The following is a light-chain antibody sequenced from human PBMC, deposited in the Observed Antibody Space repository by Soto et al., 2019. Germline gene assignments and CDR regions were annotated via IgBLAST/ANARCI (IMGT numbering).Light chain of an antibody. CDR3: KQDKRYSDE. CDR2: KAS. J-gene: IGKJ1*01. V-gene: IGKV1-5*03. Sequence: DIHVTHSPSTLCGSVGGRGTITCRSSHTISSWLAWYQQKPGKAPKLLIYKASTLKSGVPSRFSASGSGTEFTLNISSLQPDDFETYYCKQDKRYSDEFGQG. CDR1: HTISSW.